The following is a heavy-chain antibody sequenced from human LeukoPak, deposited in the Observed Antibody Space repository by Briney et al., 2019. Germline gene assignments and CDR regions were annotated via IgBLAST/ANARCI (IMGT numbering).Heavy chain of an antibody. D-gene: IGHD3-16*01. CDR2: INHSGST. CDR1: GGPFSGYY. CDR3: ARYFWWEHVTAFVY. V-gene: IGHV4-34*01. J-gene: IGHJ4*02. Sequence: PSETLSLTCAVYGGPFSGYYWSWIRQPPGKGLEWIGEINHSGSTNYNPSLKSRVTISVDTSKNQFSLKLSSVTAADTALYYCARYFWWEHVTAFVYWGQGTLVTVSS.